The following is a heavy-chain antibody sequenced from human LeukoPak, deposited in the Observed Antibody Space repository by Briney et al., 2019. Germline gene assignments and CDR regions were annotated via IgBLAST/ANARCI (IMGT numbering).Heavy chain of an antibody. J-gene: IGHJ3*02. CDR2: ISWNSGSI. CDR3: AKDISAYYYDSSGYSYAFDI. V-gene: IGHV3-9*03. D-gene: IGHD3-22*01. Sequence: GGSLRLSCAASGFTFSISAMHWVRQAPGKGLEWVSGISWNSGSIGYADSVKGRFTISRDNAKNSLYLQMNSLRAEDMALYYCAKDISAYYYDSSGYSYAFDIWGQGTMVTVSS. CDR1: GFTFSISA.